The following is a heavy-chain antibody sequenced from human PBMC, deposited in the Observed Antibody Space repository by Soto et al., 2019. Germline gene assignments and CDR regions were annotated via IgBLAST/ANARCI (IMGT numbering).Heavy chain of an antibody. CDR1: GYSFISYW. J-gene: IGHJ6*02. CDR2: IYPGDSYT. V-gene: IGHV5-51*01. CDR3: VSGQYLLPTTTDLRMGYYYGMDV. D-gene: IGHD2-2*01. Sequence: VESLTTYCQTSGYSFISYWVAWVLQMPGKGLECMGSIYPGDSYTIYSPSFQGQVTISVDKSISTAYLQWSSLKASESAMYYCVSGQYLLPTTTDLRMGYYYGMDVWGQGTTVTVSS.